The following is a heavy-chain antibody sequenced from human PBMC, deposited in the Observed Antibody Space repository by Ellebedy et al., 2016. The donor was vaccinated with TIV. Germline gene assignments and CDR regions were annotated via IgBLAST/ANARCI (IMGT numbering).Heavy chain of an antibody. V-gene: IGHV3-30-3*01. CDR1: GFTFSSYA. D-gene: IGHD1-7*01. Sequence: GESLKISCAASGFTFSSYAMHWVRQAPGKGLEWVAVISYDGSNKYYADSVKGRFTISRDNSKNTLYLQMNSLRAEDTAVYYCATNWNYNYWGQGTLVTVSS. CDR2: ISYDGSNK. CDR3: ATNWNYNY. J-gene: IGHJ4*02.